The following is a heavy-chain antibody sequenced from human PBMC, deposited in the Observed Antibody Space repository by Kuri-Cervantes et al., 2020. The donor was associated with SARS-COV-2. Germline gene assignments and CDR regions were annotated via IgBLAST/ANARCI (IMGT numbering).Heavy chain of an antibody. CDR1: GGTFSSSG. V-gene: IGHV1-69*13. D-gene: IGHD3-9*01. CDR3: ASAPYYDFLTGHFSSEVLYGMDG. CDR2: IIPIFATA. J-gene: IGHJ6*02. Sequence: SVKVSCKASGGTFSSSGISWVRQAPGQGLEWMGGIIPIFATANYAQQFQGRVTITADQSTSTAYMELSSLRSEDTAVYYCASAPYYDFLTGHFSSEVLYGMDGWGQGTTVTVSS.